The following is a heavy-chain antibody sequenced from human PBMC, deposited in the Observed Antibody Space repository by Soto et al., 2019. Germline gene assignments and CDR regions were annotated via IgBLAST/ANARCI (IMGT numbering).Heavy chain of an antibody. Sequence: GASVKVSCKAFGGTFSRHAISWVRQAPGQGLEWMGGIIPLFGTTTYAQKFQGRVTITAEISAYTVYMELNRLRSEDTAVYYCARESPLYGGSTEHFDYWGQGSLVTVSS. CDR3: ARESPLYGGSTEHFDY. CDR1: GGTFSRHA. CDR2: IIPLFGTT. D-gene: IGHD3-10*01. J-gene: IGHJ4*02. V-gene: IGHV1-69*06.